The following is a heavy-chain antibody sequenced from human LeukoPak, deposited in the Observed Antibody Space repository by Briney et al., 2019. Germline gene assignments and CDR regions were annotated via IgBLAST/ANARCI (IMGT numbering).Heavy chain of an antibody. Sequence: SETLSLTCTVSGGSISSSTSYWGWIRQPPGKGLEWIGNIYFRGSTYYNPSLKSRVTISVDTSKNQFSLKLSSVTAADTALYYCARLNSPGWFDPWGQGTLVTAS. D-gene: IGHD4-23*01. CDR1: GGSISSSTSY. CDR2: IYFRGST. J-gene: IGHJ5*02. V-gene: IGHV4-39*01. CDR3: ARLNSPGWFDP.